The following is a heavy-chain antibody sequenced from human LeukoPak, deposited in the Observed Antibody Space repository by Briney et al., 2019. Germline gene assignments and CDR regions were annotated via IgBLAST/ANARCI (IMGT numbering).Heavy chain of an antibody. V-gene: IGHV3-23*01. CDR2: ISGSGGST. CDR1: GFTFSSYA. CDR3: AKSGQWLVKYNWFDP. Sequence: GGSLRLSCAASGFTFSSYAMHWVRQAPGKGLEWVSAISGSGGSTYYADSVKGRFTISRDNSKNTLYLQMNSLRAEDTAVYYCAKSGQWLVKYNWFDPWGQGTLVTVSS. D-gene: IGHD6-19*01. J-gene: IGHJ5*02.